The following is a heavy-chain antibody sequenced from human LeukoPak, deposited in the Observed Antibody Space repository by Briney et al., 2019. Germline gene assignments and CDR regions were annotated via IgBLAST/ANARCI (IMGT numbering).Heavy chain of an antibody. CDR1: GFTFSSYS. CDR2: LSTSSSYI. CDR3: ARGAEGIAASDSNFDN. Sequence: PGGSLRLSCAGSGFTFSSYSMNWVRQAPGKGLEWVSSLSTSSSYIDYADSVKGRFTISRDNAKKSLYLQMNILRAEDTAVYFCARGAEGIAASDSNFDNWGQGMLVTVSS. V-gene: IGHV3-21*01. D-gene: IGHD6-13*01. J-gene: IGHJ4*02.